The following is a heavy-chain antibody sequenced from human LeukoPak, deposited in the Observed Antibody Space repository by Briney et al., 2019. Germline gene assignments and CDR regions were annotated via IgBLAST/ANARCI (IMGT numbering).Heavy chain of an antibody. D-gene: IGHD2-15*01. Sequence: PGGSLRLSCAASGFTFSSYWMSWVRQAPGKGLEWVANIKQDGSEKYYVDSVKGRFTISRDNAKNSLYLQMNSLRAEDTAVYYCARDWDGGYCSGGSCYSDYYGMDVWGQGTTVTVSS. CDR2: IKQDGSEK. CDR3: ARDWDGGYCSGGSCYSDYYGMDV. J-gene: IGHJ6*02. V-gene: IGHV3-7*05. CDR1: GFTFSSYW.